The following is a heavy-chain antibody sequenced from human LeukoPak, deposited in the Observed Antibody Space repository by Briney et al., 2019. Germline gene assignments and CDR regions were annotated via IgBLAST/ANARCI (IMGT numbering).Heavy chain of an antibody. V-gene: IGHV4-38-2*02. J-gene: IGHJ4*02. CDR2: IYHSGST. Sequence: SETLSLTCTVSGYSISSGYYWGWIRQPPGKGLEWIGSIYHSGSTYYNPSLKSRVTISVDTSKNQFSLKLSSVTAADTAVYYCARDKRQWLVSGGDFDYWGQGTLVTVSP. D-gene: IGHD6-19*01. CDR3: ARDKRQWLVSGGDFDY. CDR1: GYSISSGYY.